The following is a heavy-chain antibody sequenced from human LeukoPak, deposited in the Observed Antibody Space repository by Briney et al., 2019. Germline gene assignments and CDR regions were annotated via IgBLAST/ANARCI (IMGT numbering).Heavy chain of an antibody. CDR2: IWYDGSNK. CDR3: ARDVEDDYGGSTFDY. Sequence: GGSLRLSCAASGFTFSSYGMHWVRQAPGKGLEWVAVIWYDGSNKYYADSVKGRYTISRDNSKNTLYLQMNSLRAEDTAVYYCARDVEDDYGGSTFDYWGQGTLVTVSS. D-gene: IGHD4-23*01. CDR1: GFTFSSYG. J-gene: IGHJ4*02. V-gene: IGHV3-33*01.